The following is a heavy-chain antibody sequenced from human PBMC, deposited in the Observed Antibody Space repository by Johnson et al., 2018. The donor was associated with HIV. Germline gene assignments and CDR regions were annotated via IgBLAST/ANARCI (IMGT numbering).Heavy chain of an antibody. J-gene: IGHJ3*02. CDR1: GFTFSDYY. CDR3: ARGSSLGGDAFDI. CDR2: INWNGGST. V-gene: IGHV3-20*04. D-gene: IGHD1-26*01. Sequence: VQLVESGGGLVKPGGSLRLSCAASGFTFSDYYMSWIRQAPGKGLEWVSGINWNGGSTGYADSVKGRFTISRDNAKNSLYLQMNSLRAEDTALYYCARGSSLGGDAFDIWGQGTIVTVSS.